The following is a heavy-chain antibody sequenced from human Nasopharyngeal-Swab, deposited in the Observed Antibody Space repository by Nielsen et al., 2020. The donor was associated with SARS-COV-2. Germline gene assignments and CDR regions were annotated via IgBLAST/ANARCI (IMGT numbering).Heavy chain of an antibody. J-gene: IGHJ6*02. V-gene: IGHV3-11*04. CDR1: GFTFSDYY. CDR2: ISTSGRTT. Sequence: GGSLRLSCAASGFTFSDYYMAWVRQAPGKGLEWLSYISTSGRTTDSADSVKGRFTISRDNANNLLFLQMNSLRAGDTAVYYCARAAVAGTYYYYYGMDVWGQGTTVTVSS. CDR3: ARAAVAGTYYYYYGMDV. D-gene: IGHD6-19*01.